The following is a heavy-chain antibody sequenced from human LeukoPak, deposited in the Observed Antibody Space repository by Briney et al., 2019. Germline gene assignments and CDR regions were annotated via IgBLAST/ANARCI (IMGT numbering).Heavy chain of an antibody. V-gene: IGHV3-30-3*01. CDR2: ISYDGSNK. J-gene: IGHJ4*02. Sequence: GRSLRLSCAASGFTFSSYAMHWVRQAPGKGLEWVAVISYDGSNKYYADSVKGRFTISRDNSKNTLYLQMNSLRAEDTAVYYCAKDRLVGSSSRLDYWGQGTLVTVSS. CDR1: GFTFSSYA. CDR3: AKDRLVGSSSRLDY. D-gene: IGHD6-13*01.